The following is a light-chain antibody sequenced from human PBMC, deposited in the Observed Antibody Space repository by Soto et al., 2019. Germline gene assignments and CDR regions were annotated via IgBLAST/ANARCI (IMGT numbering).Light chain of an antibody. J-gene: IGKJ2*01. CDR2: AAS. CDR3: QQSYSTPGMYT. V-gene: IGKV1-39*01. Sequence: DIQMTQSPSSLSASVGDRVTITCRASQSISSYLNWYQQKPGKAPKLLIYAASSLQSGVPSRFSGSGSGTDFTLTISSLQPEDFATYYCQQSYSTPGMYTFGQGTKLESK. CDR1: QSISSY.